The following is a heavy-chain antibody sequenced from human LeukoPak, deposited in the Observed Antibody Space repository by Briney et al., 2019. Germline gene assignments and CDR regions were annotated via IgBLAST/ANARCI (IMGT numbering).Heavy chain of an antibody. V-gene: IGHV1-2*02. CDR2: INPNSGGT. CDR1: GYTFTGYY. J-gene: IGHJ5*02. Sequence: ASVKVSCKASGYTFTGYYMHWVRQAPGQGLEWMGWINPNSGGTNYAQKFQGRVTMTRDTSISTAYMELSRLRSDDTAVYYCAREYSSGSWFDPWGQGTLVTVSS. D-gene: IGHD6-19*01. CDR3: AREYSSGSWFDP.